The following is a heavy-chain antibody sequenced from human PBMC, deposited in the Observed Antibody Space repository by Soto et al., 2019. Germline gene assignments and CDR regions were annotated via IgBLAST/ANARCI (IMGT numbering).Heavy chain of an antibody. CDR3: ARRSSGGDYYYYGMDV. Sequence: GESLKISCKGSGYSFTSYWIGWVRQMPGKGLEWMGIIYPGDSDTRYSPSFQGQVTISADKSISTAYLQWSSLKASDTAMYYCARRSSGGDYYYYGMDVWGQGTTVTVSS. CDR2: IYPGDSDT. J-gene: IGHJ6*02. V-gene: IGHV5-51*01. CDR1: GYSFTSYW. D-gene: IGHD6-19*01.